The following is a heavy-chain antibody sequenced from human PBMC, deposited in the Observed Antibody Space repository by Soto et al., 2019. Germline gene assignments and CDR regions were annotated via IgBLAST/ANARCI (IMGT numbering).Heavy chain of an antibody. CDR2: IHHSGAT. Sequence: SETLSLTCAVSGDSITGDNWWSWVRQPPGKGLEWIGEIHHSGATNYNPSLKSRVTISVDKSKNQFSLKLNSVTAADTAMFYCATQGFYRMGVWGRGNTVTLSS. CDR1: GDSITGDNW. CDR3: ATQGFYRMGV. V-gene: IGHV4-4*02. J-gene: IGHJ6*02.